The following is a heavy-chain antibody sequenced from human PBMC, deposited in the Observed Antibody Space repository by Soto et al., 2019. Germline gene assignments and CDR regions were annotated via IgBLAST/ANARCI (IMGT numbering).Heavy chain of an antibody. J-gene: IGHJ4*02. CDR2: IYYSGST. CDR3: ARHVAGYSSGLDY. D-gene: IGHD6-19*01. CDR1: GGSLSSSSYY. V-gene: IGHV4-39*01. Sequence: SETLSLTCTFSGGSLSSSSYYWGWIRQPPGKGLEWIGSIYYSGSTYYNPSLKSRVTISVDTSKNQFSLKLSSVTAADTAVYYCARHVAGYSSGLDYWGQGTLVTVSS.